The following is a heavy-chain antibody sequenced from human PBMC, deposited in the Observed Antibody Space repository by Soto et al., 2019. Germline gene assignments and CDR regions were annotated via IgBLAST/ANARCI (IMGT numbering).Heavy chain of an antibody. CDR3: ARHVVVAAPVQDY. J-gene: IGHJ4*02. V-gene: IGHV4-39*01. Sequence: SETLSLTGSVSGGSISSSSYYWGWIRQPPGKGLEWIGSIYYSGSTYYNPSLKSRVTISVDTSKNQISLKLSSVTAADTAVYYCARHVVVAAPVQDYWGQGTLATVSS. CDR1: GGSISSSSYY. CDR2: IYYSGST. D-gene: IGHD2-15*01.